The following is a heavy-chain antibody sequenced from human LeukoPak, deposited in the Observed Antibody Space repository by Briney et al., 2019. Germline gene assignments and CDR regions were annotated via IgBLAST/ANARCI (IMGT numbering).Heavy chain of an antibody. V-gene: IGHV1-3*01. D-gene: IGHD3-10*01. CDR1: GYTFTTYT. J-gene: IGHJ5*02. CDR2: INAGNGNT. CDR3: ARTYYYDSGSDNWFDP. Sequence: GASVKVSCKASGYTFTTYTIHWVRQAPGQRLEWMGWINAGNGNTKYSQKFQGRVTMTRDTSISTAYMELSSLISEDTSVYYCARTYYYDSGSDNWFDPWGQGTLVTVSS.